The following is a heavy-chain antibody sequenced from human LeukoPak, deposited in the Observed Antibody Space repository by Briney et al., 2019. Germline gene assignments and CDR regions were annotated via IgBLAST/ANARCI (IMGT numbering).Heavy chain of an antibody. CDR3: ARVRDTAMPESFDY. Sequence: ASVTVSCKASGYTFTGYYMHWVRQAPGQGLEWMGWINPNSGGTNYAQKFRGRVTMTRDTSISTAYMELSRLRSDDTAVYYCARVRDTAMPESFDYWGQGTLVTVSS. D-gene: IGHD5-18*01. V-gene: IGHV1-2*02. CDR2: INPNSGGT. CDR1: GYTFTGYY. J-gene: IGHJ4*02.